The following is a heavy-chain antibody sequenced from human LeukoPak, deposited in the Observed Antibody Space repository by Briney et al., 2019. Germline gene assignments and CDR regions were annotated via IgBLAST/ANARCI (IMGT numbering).Heavy chain of an antibody. CDR3: ARGGGIQSCGGKTCFRGFIY. CDR2: INPNSGDN. D-gene: IGHD2-21*01. J-gene: IGHJ4*02. Sequence: ASVKVSCKASGYGFSDYYMHWVRQAPGQGLEYMGWINPNSGDNSCAQKFQGRVSMTRDTSITTLYMELTSLRSDDTAVYFCARGGGIQSCGGKTCFRGFIYWGQGTLVTVSS. V-gene: IGHV1-2*02. CDR1: GYGFSDYY.